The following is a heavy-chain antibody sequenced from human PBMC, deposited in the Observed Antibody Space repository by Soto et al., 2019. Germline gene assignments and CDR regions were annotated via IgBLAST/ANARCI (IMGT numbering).Heavy chain of an antibody. Sequence: SETLSLTCTVSGGSISSGTYSWVWIRQPPGKGLEWIGTFYYSGSTYYNPSLKSRVTISVDTSKNQFSLKVSSVTAADTAVYYCARLGGYCTTSCYGYYGMDVWGQGTTVTVSS. V-gene: IGHV4-39*01. CDR1: GGSISSGTYS. CDR3: ARLGGYCTTSCYGYYGMDV. J-gene: IGHJ6*02. CDR2: FYYSGST. D-gene: IGHD2-8*01.